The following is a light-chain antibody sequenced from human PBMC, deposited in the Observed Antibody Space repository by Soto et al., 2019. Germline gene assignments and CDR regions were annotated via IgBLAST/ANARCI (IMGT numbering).Light chain of an antibody. Sequence: EIVLTQSPGTLSLSPGERATLSCRASQSVSSSFLAWYQQKPGQAPRLLIYGASSRATGIPDRFSGSGSGTGFTLTISRLEPEDFAVYYCLQYDNSPWTFGQGTKVEIK. CDR2: GAS. V-gene: IGKV3-20*01. CDR3: LQYDNSPWT. J-gene: IGKJ1*01. CDR1: QSVSSSF.